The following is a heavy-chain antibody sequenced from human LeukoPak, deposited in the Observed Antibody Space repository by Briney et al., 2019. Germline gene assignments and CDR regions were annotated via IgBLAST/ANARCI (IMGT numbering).Heavy chain of an antibody. J-gene: IGHJ6*03. V-gene: IGHV3-30*02. CDR1: GFTFSSYG. CDR2: IRYDGSNK. CDR3: VRRSGYDNYYYYYYMDV. D-gene: IGHD5-12*01. Sequence: GGSLRLSCAASGFTFSSYGMHWVRQAPGKGLEWVAFIRYDGSNKYYADSVKGRFTISRDNSKNTLYLQMNSLRAEDTAVYYCVRRSGYDNYYYYYYMDVWGKGTTVTVSS.